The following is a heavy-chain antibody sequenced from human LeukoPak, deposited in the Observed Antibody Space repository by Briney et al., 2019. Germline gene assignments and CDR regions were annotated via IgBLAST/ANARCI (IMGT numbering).Heavy chain of an antibody. CDR1: GYTFTSHG. V-gene: IGHV1-46*01. CDR3: ASGIAAAVFDY. J-gene: IGHJ4*02. Sequence: ASVKVSCKASGYTFTSHGISWVRQAPGQGLEWMGIINPSGGSTSYAQKFQGRVTMTRDMSTSTVYMELSSLRSEDTAVYYCASGIAAAVFDYWGQGTLVTVSS. D-gene: IGHD6-13*01. CDR2: INPSGGST.